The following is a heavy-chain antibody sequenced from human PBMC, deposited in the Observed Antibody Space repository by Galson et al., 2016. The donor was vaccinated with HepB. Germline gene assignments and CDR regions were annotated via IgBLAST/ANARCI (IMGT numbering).Heavy chain of an antibody. CDR3: ARDRSSGSGNFGY. CDR1: FTSISCGGYY. D-gene: IGHD3-10*01. CDR2: IYHSGST. J-gene: IGHJ4*02. V-gene: IGHV4-31*03. Sequence: LSLSCTVSFTSISCGGYYWRWIRQHPGKGLEWIGYIYHSGSTYYNPSLKSRVSISVDTSKNQFSLRLSSVTAADTAVYYCARDRSSGSGNFGYWGQGTLVTVSS.